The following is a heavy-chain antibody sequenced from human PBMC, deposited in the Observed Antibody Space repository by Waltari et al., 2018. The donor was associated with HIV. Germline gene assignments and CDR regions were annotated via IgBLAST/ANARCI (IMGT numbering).Heavy chain of an antibody. Sequence: QVQPIPSGAEGKKPGASVNVSRKVFGYTLSELSMHCVRQAPGKGLEWMGGFDPEGDRTIYAQMLQGRVTMTEDTSTNTAYMELSSLTSEDTAVYYCATGAGTTSIQLYDMDVWGQGTTVTVSS. D-gene: IGHD1-1*01. CDR1: GYTLSELS. V-gene: IGHV1-24*01. CDR3: ATGAGTTSIQLYDMDV. CDR2: FDPEGDRT. J-gene: IGHJ6*02.